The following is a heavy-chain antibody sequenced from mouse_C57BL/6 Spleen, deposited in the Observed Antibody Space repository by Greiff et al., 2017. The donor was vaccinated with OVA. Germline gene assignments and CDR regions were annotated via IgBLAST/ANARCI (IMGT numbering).Heavy chain of an antibody. Sequence: QVQLQQPGAELVKPGASVKMSCKASGYTFTSYWITWVKQRPGQGLEWIGDIYPGSGSTNYNEKFKSKATLTVDTSSSTAYMQLSSLTSEYSAVYYCARRGSSGTWFAYWGQGTLVTVSA. CDR1: GYTFTSYW. D-gene: IGHD3-2*02. J-gene: IGHJ3*01. V-gene: IGHV1-55*01. CDR2: IYPGSGST. CDR3: ARRGSSGTWFAY.